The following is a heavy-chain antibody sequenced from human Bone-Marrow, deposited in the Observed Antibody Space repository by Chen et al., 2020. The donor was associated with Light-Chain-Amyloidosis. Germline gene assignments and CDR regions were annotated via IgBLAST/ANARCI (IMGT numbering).Heavy chain of an antibody. CDR1: VFTFTW. V-gene: IGHV3-74*01. CDR2: INSAVSST. Sequence: EVQLVESGGGSVQPGGSLRLSCAASVFTFTWMHWVRQAPGKGLVWLSRINSAVSSTSYADSVKGRFTISRDNTRDTVYLQMNSLSAEDTAVYYCALNSGSYYGWFDPWGQGILVTVSS. CDR3: ALNSGSYYGWFDP. D-gene: IGHD1-26*01. J-gene: IGHJ5*02.